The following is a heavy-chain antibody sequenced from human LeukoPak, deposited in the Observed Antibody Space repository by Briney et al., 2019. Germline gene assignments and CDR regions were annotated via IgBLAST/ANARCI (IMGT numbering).Heavy chain of an antibody. D-gene: IGHD6-19*01. V-gene: IGHV4-61*01. CDR2: IYYSGST. CDR1: GGSVSSGTYY. J-gene: IGHJ3*02. Sequence: SETLSLTCIVSGGSVSSGTYYWSWIRQPPGRGLEWIGYIYYSGSTNYNPSLKSRVTISVDTSKNQFSLKLSSVTAADTAVYYCAREHSSGWYGGDAFDIWGQGTMVTVSS. CDR3: AREHSSGWYGGDAFDI.